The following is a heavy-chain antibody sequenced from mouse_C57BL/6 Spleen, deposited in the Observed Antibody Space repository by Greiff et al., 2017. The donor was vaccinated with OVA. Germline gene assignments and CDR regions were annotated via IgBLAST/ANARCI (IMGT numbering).Heavy chain of an antibody. J-gene: IGHJ2*01. CDR2: INPSTGGT. CDR3: AREGSNYFDY. Sequence: VQLQQSGPELVKPGASVKISCKASGYSFTGYYMNGVKQSPEKSLEWIGEINPSTGGTTYNQKFKAKATLTVDKSSSTAYMQLKSLTSEDSAVYYCAREGSNYFDYWGQGTTLTVSS. D-gene: IGHD1-1*01. V-gene: IGHV1-42*01. CDR1: GYSFTGYY.